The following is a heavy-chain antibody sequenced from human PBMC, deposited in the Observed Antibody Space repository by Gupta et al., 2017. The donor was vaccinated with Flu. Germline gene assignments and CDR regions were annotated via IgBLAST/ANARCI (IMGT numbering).Heavy chain of an antibody. CDR3: AKGRGGESFNELEM. CDR1: GFPFSFYS. J-gene: IGHJ4*02. D-gene: IGHD5-24*01. Sequence: EVQLLESGGGLVQAGGSLTLSCAAPGFPFSFYSVRWVRQAPGKGLEWVSGISGRGNRNYDADYGKGRLTISKDTSKRTLYLQMNSLGVDDTAVYYCAKGRGGESFNELEMWGQGTLVTVSS. V-gene: IGHV3-23*01. CDR2: ISGRGNRN.